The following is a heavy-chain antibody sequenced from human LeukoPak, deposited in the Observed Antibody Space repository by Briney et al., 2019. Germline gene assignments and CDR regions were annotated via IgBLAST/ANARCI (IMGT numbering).Heavy chain of an antibody. V-gene: IGHV3-23*01. Sequence: GGSLRLSCAASGFTFSSYAMSWVRQAPGKGLEWVSAISGSCGSTYYADSVKGRFTISRDNSKNTLYLQMNSLRAEDTAVYYCARNSPYVLLWFGEFPPWFDPWGQGTLVTVSS. J-gene: IGHJ5*02. CDR1: GFTFSSYA. CDR2: ISGSCGST. CDR3: ARNSPYVLLWFGEFPPWFDP. D-gene: IGHD3-10*01.